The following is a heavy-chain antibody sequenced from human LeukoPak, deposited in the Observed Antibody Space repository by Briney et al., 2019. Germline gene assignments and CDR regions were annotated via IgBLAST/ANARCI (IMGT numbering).Heavy chain of an antibody. J-gene: IGHJ4*02. CDR1: GYSISSGYY. D-gene: IGHD3-16*01. CDR2: IYHSGST. V-gene: IGHV4-38-2*02. CDR3: ARDGGLPKIDY. Sequence: SETLSLTCTVSGYSISSGYYWGWIRPPPGKGLEWIGSIYHSGSTYYNPSLKSRVTISVDTSKNQFSLKLSSVTAADTAVYYCARDGGLPKIDYWGQGTLVTVSS.